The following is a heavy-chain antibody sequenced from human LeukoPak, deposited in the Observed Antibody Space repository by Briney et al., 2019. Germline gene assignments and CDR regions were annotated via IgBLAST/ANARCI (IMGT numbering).Heavy chain of an antibody. V-gene: IGHV3-23*01. J-gene: IGHJ4*02. D-gene: IGHD3-22*01. CDR2: ISGSGGST. CDR1: GFTFSDYS. Sequence: GGSLRLSCAASGFTFSDYSMNWVRQAPGKGLEWVSAISGSGGSTYYADSVKGRFTISRDNSKNTLYLQMNSLRAEDTAVYYCAIDYDSSGPIDYWGQGTLVTVSS. CDR3: AIDYDSSGPIDY.